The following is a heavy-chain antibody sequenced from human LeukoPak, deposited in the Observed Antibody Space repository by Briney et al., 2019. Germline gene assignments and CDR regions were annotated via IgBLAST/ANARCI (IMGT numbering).Heavy chain of an antibody. J-gene: IGHJ3*02. CDR3: VKDGRNSPLM. V-gene: IGHV3-23*01. CDR1: GLTFSNYA. Sequence: GGSLRLSCAASGLTFSNYAMSWVRQAPGKGLDWVSGITSTGGTTYYADTLQGRFTISRDNSRNMLYLQMNSLRAEDTAGYYCVKDGRNSPLMWGQGTVVSVSS. D-gene: IGHD2/OR15-2a*01. CDR2: ITSTGGTT.